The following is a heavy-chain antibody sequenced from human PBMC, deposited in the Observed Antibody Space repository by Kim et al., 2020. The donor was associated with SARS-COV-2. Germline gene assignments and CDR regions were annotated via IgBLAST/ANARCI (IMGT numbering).Heavy chain of an antibody. V-gene: IGHV3-23*01. CDR2: T. Sequence: TYYADSVKGRFTISRDNSKNTLYLQMNSLRAEDTAVYYCAKDGEDTGLFDYWGQGTLVTVSS. J-gene: IGHJ4*02. D-gene: IGHD5-18*01. CDR3: AKDGEDTGLFDY.